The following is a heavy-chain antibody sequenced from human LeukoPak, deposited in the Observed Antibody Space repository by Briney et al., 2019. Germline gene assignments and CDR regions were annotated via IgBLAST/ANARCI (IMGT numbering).Heavy chain of an antibody. CDR1: GFTFSSYG. Sequence: GGSLRLSCAASGFTFSSYGMHWVRQAPGKGLEWVAVIWYDGSNKYYADSVKGRFTISRDNAKNSLYLQMNSLRAEDTAVYYCARTYSGSYGYWGQGTLVTVSS. V-gene: IGHV3-33*03. CDR3: ARTYSGSYGY. J-gene: IGHJ4*02. D-gene: IGHD1-26*01. CDR2: IWYDGSNK.